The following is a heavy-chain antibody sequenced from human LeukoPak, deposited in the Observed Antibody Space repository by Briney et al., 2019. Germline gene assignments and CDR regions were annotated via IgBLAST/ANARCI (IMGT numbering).Heavy chain of an antibody. Sequence: GGSLRLSCAASGXSFSSYWMTWVRQAPGKGLEWVANIKQDGSAKSYVDSVKGRFTISRDNAKNSLDLQMNSLRVEDTAVYYCATQNGGNCDYWGQGSLVTVSS. CDR3: ATQNGGNCDY. CDR2: IKQDGSAK. J-gene: IGHJ4*02. CDR1: GXSFSSYW. D-gene: IGHD2-21*02. V-gene: IGHV3-7*05.